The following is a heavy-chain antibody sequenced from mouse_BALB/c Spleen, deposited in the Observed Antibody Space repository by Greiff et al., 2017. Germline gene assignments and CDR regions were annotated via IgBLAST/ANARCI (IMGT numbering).Heavy chain of an antibody. Sequence: EVKVEESGPGLVKPSQSLSLTCTVTGYSITSDYAWNWIRQFPGNKLEWMGYISYSGSTSYNPSLKSRISITRDTSKNQFFLQLNSVTTEDTATYYCARDYGSSSPFDYWGQGTTLTVSS. CDR3: ARDYGSSSPFDY. J-gene: IGHJ2*01. CDR1: GYSITSDYA. V-gene: IGHV3-2*02. D-gene: IGHD1-1*01. CDR2: ISYSGST.